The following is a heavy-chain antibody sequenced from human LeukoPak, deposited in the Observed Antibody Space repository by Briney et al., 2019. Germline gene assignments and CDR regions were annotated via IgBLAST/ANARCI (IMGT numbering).Heavy chain of an antibody. CDR1: GYTFTGYY. Sequence: ASVKVSCKASGYTFTGYYMHWVRQAPGQGLEWMGRINPNSGGTNYAQKFQGRVTMTRDTSISTAYMELSSLRSEDTAVYYCARVGAAAGTRAAGYNWFDPWGQGTLVTVSS. V-gene: IGHV1-2*06. J-gene: IGHJ5*02. D-gene: IGHD6-13*01. CDR2: INPNSGGT. CDR3: ARVGAAAGTRAAGYNWFDP.